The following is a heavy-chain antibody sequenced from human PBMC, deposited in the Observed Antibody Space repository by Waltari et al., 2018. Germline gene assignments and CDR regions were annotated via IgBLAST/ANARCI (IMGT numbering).Heavy chain of an antibody. CDR2: IIPIFGTA. V-gene: IGHV1-69*05. CDR1: GGTFSSSA. CDR3: ARDGKYGDYLGGDFDY. D-gene: IGHD4-17*01. J-gene: IGHJ4*02. Sequence: QLQLVQSGAEVKKPGSSAQVSCKASGGTFSSSAISWVRQAPGQGLEWMGGIIPIFGTANYAQKFQGRVTMTRDTSISTAYMELGGLRSDDTAVYYCARDGKYGDYLGGDFDYWGQGTLVTVSS.